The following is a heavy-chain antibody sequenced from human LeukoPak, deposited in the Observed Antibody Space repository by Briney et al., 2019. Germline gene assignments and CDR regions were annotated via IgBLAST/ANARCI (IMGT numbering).Heavy chain of an antibody. Sequence: GGSLRLSCASSGFTFSNYWMSWVSQAPGKGLEWVANIKEDGSEKDYVDSVKGRFTISRDNAKNSLYLQMNSLRAEDTAIYYCARDWGAAGLWDYWGQRTLVTVSS. V-gene: IGHV3-7*05. D-gene: IGHD6-13*01. J-gene: IGHJ4*02. CDR2: IKEDGSEK. CDR1: GFTFSNYW. CDR3: ARDWGAAGLWDY.